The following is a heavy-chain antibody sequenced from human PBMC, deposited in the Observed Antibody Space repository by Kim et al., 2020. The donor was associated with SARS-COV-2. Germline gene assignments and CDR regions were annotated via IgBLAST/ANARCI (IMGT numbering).Heavy chain of an antibody. V-gene: IGHV1-3*01. Sequence: ASVKVSCKASGYTFTSYAMHWVRQAPGQRLEWMGWINAGNGNTKYSQKFQGRVTITRDTSASTAYMELSSLRSEDTAVYYCARVDTAMVTAFDIWGQGTMVTVSS. CDR2: INAGNGNT. J-gene: IGHJ3*02. CDR3: ARVDTAMVTAFDI. CDR1: GYTFTSYA. D-gene: IGHD5-18*01.